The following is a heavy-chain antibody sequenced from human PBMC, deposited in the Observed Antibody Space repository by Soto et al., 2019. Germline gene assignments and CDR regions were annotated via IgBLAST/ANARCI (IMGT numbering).Heavy chain of an antibody. CDR3: ARQAGARGYVDS. V-gene: IGHV5-51*01. CDR2: IFPADSDT. Sequence: EVQLVQSGAEVKKPGESLKISCKGSGYDFSNYFIGWVRQMPGNDLEWMGIIFPADSDTRYSPSFQGQVTVSVDKGINTVYLQWGSLKASDTAIYYCARQAGARGYVDSWGQGTPVTVSS. J-gene: IGHJ4*02. D-gene: IGHD3-10*01. CDR1: GYDFSNYF.